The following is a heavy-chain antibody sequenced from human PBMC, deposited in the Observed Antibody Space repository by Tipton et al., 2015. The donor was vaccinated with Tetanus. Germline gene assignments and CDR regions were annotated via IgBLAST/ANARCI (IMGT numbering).Heavy chain of an antibody. Sequence: RSLRLSCGGSGFTFSSLSMHWVRQAPGKGLEWVASISPEGDTKYYADSVKGRFTISRDNSKNTLYLQMSSLRPEDTAVHYCASDNGAWTWDNWGQGTLVTVSP. D-gene: IGHD1-1*01. CDR2: ISPEGDTK. V-gene: IGHV3-30-3*01. CDR3: ASDNGAWTWDN. J-gene: IGHJ4*02. CDR1: GFTFSSLS.